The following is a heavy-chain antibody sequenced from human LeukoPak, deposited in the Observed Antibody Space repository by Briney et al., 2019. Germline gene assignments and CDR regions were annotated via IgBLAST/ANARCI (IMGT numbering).Heavy chain of an antibody. D-gene: IGHD3-10*01. J-gene: IGHJ4*02. CDR2: IYYSGST. CDR1: GGSINNYY. Sequence: SETLSLTCTVSGGSINNYYWSWIRQPPGKGLEWIGYIYYSGSTNYNPSLKSRVTISIDTSKNQFSLKLSFVTAADTAVYYCAKSSGSYYNVDFDYWGQGTLVTVSS. CDR3: AKSSGSYYNVDFDY. V-gene: IGHV4-59*01.